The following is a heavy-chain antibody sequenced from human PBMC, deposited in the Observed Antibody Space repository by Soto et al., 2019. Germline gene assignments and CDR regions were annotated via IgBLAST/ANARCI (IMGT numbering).Heavy chain of an antibody. D-gene: IGHD6-13*01. CDR3: SRTEPFTAAGPY. Sequence: SETMSLTCAVSGDSLTSSYLIWLRQPPGKGLEWIADIHHSGVTNYNPSLKSRVIISLDRSKNQFSLQLNSMTAADTAVYYCSRTEPFTAAGPYWGQGTLVTVSS. V-gene: IGHV4-4*02. J-gene: IGHJ4*02. CDR1: GDSLTSSYL. CDR2: IHHSGVT.